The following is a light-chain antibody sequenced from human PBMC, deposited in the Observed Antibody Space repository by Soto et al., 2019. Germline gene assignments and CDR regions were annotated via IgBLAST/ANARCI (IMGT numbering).Light chain of an antibody. J-gene: IGKJ1*01. CDR2: GAS. CDR3: QHYRRNTWS. CDR1: QSVGTW. Sequence: DIQMTQSPSTLSASVGGRVTITCRASQSVGTWVAWYQQKPGKAPKLLIYGASNLESGVPSRFSGSGSGTEFTLTITTLQPDDFATYFCQHYRRNTWSFGPETKVDI. V-gene: IGKV1-5*01.